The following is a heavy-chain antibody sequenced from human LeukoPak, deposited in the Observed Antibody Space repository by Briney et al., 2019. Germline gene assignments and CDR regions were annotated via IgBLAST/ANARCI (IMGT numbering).Heavy chain of an antibody. V-gene: IGHV1-2*02. CDR1: GYTFTGYY. CDR3: ARRSLGYCSGGSCYLDY. CDR2: INPNSGGT. J-gene: IGHJ4*02. Sequence: GASVKVSCKASGYTFTGYYMHWVRQAPGQGLEWMGWINPNSGGTNYAQKFQGRVTMTRDTSISTAYMELSRLRSDDTAVYYCARRSLGYCSGGSCYLDYWGQGTLVTVSS. D-gene: IGHD2-15*01.